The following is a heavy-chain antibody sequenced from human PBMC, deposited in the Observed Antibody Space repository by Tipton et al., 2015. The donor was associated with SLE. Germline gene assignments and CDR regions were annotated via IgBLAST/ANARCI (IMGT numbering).Heavy chain of an antibody. Sequence: SLRLSCAASGFTFSSYGMHWVRQAPGKGLEWVAFIRYDGSNKYYADSVKGRFTISRDNSENTLYLQMNSLRAEDTAVYYCAKDQYRSSSYFDYWGQGTLVIVSS. CDR2: IRYDGSNK. CDR1: GFTFSSYG. D-gene: IGHD6-13*01. CDR3: AKDQYRSSSYFDY. J-gene: IGHJ4*02. V-gene: IGHV3-30*02.